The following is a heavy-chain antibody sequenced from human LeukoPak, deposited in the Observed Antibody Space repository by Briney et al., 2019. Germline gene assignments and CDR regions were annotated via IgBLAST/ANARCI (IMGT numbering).Heavy chain of an antibody. CDR3: ARELPIDY. V-gene: IGHV4-39*07. CDR1: GGSISSSSYY. CDR2: IYYSGST. J-gene: IGHJ4*02. Sequence: PSETLSLTCTVSGGSISSSSYYWGWIRQPPGKGLEWIGSIYYSGSTYYNPSLKSRATISLDTSKNEFSLKLSSVTAADTAVYYCARELPIDYWGQGTLVTVSS.